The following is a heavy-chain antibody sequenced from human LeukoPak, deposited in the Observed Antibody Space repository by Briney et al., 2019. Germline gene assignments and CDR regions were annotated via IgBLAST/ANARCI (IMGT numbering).Heavy chain of an antibody. J-gene: IGHJ4*02. CDR3: ARVTYCGGDCYSHPIDY. CDR2: IYYSGST. CDR1: GGSISSGGYY. V-gene: IGHV4-31*03. Sequence: SQTLSLTCTVSGGSISSGGYYWSWIRQHPGKGLEWIGYIYYSGSTYHNPSLKSRVTISVDTSKNQFSLKLSSVTAADTAVYYCARVTYCGGDCYSHPIDYWGQGTLVTVSS. D-gene: IGHD2-21*02.